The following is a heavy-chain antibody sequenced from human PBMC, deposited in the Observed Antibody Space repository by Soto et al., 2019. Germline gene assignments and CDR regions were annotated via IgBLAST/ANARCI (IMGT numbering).Heavy chain of an antibody. V-gene: IGHV1-2*04. CDR1: GYTFTAYY. CDR3: SRCHGELEGRRGEVYYMDA. CDR2: INPNSGDT. Sequence: ASVKVSCKASGYTFTAYYMHWVRQAPGQGLEWMGWINPNSGDTNYAQKFQGWVTMTRDTSINTAYMELSSLRSEDTAVYYCSRCHGELEGRRGEVYYMDAWGKETMVTLAS. D-gene: IGHD3-10*01. J-gene: IGHJ6*03.